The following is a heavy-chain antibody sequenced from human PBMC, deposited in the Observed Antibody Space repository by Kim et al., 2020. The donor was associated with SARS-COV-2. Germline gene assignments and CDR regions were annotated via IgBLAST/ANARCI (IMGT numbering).Heavy chain of an antibody. D-gene: IGHD3-10*01. CDR1: GYTLTELS. J-gene: IGHJ4*02. CDR3: ATTGSGGALGGY. Sequence: ASVKVSCKVSGYTLTELSMHWVRQAPGKGLEWMGGFDPEDGETIYAQKFQGRVTMTEDTSTDTAYMELSSLRSEDTAVYYCATTGSGGALGGYWGQGTLVTVSS. V-gene: IGHV1-24*01. CDR2: FDPEDGET.